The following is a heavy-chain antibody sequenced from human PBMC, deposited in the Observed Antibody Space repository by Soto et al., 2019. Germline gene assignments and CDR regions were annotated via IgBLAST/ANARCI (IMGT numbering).Heavy chain of an antibody. V-gene: IGHV1-3*01. D-gene: IGHD3-10*01. CDR3: AREALGLLWFGESPHFDY. J-gene: IGHJ4*02. Sequence: ASVKVSCKASGYTFTNYAMHWVRQAPGQRLEWMGWINAGNGNTKYSQKFQGRVTITRDTSASTAYMELSSLRSEDTAVYYCAREALGLLWFGESPHFDYWGQGTLVTVSS. CDR1: GYTFTNYA. CDR2: INAGNGNT.